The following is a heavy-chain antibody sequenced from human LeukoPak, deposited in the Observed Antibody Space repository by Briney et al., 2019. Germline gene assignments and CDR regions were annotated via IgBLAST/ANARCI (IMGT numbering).Heavy chain of an antibody. V-gene: IGHV3-48*03. CDR1: GFTFSSYE. Sequence: GGSLRLSCAAYGFTFSSYEMNWVRQAPGEGLEWVSYISSSGSTIYYADSVKGRFTISRDNAKNSLYLQMNSLRAEDTAVYYCARGAGAAAGTGDYWGQGTLVTVSS. CDR2: ISSSGSTI. J-gene: IGHJ4*02. CDR3: ARGAGAAAGTGDY. D-gene: IGHD6-13*01.